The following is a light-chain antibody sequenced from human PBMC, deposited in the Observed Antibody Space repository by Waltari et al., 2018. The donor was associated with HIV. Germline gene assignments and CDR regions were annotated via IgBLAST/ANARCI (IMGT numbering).Light chain of an antibody. CDR3: QQYVRKRT. J-gene: IGKJ2*01. Sequence: DIVMTQSPDSLAVYLGETATIHCKSSQSVLYSSNNKNYLAWYQQKPGRPPKLLIYWASTRESGFPDRFSGSGSETHFTLTISSLQPEDVAVYYCQQYVRKRTFCQGTRLEI. CDR2: WAS. V-gene: IGKV4-1*01. CDR1: QSVLYSSNNKNY.